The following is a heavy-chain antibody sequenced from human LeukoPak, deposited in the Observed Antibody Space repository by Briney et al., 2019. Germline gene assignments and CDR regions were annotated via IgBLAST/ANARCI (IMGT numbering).Heavy chain of an antibody. D-gene: IGHD6-19*01. CDR2: INPNSGGT. CDR1: GYTFTGYY. CDR3: ARAPLYSSGWYEVYDY. Sequence: ASVKVSCKASGYTFTGYYMHWVRQAPGQGLEWMGWINPNSGGTNYAQKFQGRVTMTRDTSISTAYMELSRLRSDDTAVYYCARAPLYSSGWYEVYDYWGQGTLVTVSS. J-gene: IGHJ4*02. V-gene: IGHV1-2*02.